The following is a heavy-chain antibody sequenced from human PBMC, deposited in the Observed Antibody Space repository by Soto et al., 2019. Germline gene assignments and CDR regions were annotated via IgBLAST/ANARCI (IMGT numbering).Heavy chain of an antibody. CDR1: GFTFRNAW. V-gene: IGHV3-15*07. J-gene: IGHJ4*02. Sequence: EVQLVESGGGLVKPGGSLRLSCAASGFTFRNAWMTWVRQAPGKGLEWVGRINSKTDGGTTDYAAPVKGRFTISRDDSKNTRYLQMNSLNTEDTAVYYCNTDSVLPGYSGYDPKADYWGQGTLVTVSS. D-gene: IGHD5-12*01. CDR3: NTDSVLPGYSGYDPKADY. CDR2: INSKTDGGTT.